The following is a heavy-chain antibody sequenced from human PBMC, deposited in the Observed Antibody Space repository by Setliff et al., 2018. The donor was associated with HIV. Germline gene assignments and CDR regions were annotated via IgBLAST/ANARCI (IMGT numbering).Heavy chain of an antibody. CDR2: INTNSGHT. D-gene: IGHD4-17*01. V-gene: IGHV1-8*01. J-gene: IGHJ4*02. CDR3: ARFLDHDYGDYRTYYFDF. CDR1: GYTFTSYG. Sequence: ASVKVSCKASGYTFTSYGITWVRQAPGQGLEWMGWINTNSGHTNYAQKFQGRVTMTRNTSISTAYMELSSLRSEDTAVYYCARFLDHDYGDYRTYYFDFWGQGTLVTVSS.